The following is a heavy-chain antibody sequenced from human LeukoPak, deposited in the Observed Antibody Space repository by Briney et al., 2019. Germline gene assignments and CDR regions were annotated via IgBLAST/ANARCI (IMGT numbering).Heavy chain of an antibody. D-gene: IGHD6-13*01. J-gene: IGHJ5*02. Sequence: PGGSLRLSCAASGFTFSSYAMSWVRQAPGKGLEWVSAISASGGSTYYADSVKGRFTISRDNSKNTLYLQINSLRVEDTAVYYCARDPSAVAINTYAWGQGTLVTVSS. CDR1: GFTFSSYA. V-gene: IGHV3-23*01. CDR2: ISASGGST. CDR3: ARDPSAVAINTYA.